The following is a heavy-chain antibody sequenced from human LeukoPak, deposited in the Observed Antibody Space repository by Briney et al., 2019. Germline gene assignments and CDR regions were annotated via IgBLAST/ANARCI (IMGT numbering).Heavy chain of an antibody. CDR3: AREGGNGYNLASNFDY. CDR2: INSSRST. CDR1: GGTISNCSYY. Sequence: SGTLSLTCPVSGGTISNCSYYWSWLRQPAGKGLEWIGRINSSRSTNYNPSLKSRVTISVDTSKNQFCIKLSSVTAADTGVYYCAREGGNGYNLASNFDYWGQGTLVTVSS. D-gene: IGHD5-24*01. V-gene: IGHV4-61*02. J-gene: IGHJ4*02.